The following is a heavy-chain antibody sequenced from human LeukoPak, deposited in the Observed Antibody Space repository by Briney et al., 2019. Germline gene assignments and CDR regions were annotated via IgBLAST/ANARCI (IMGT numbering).Heavy chain of an antibody. V-gene: IGHV3-23*01. D-gene: IGHD6-19*01. CDR2: ISGSGDDT. CDR3: AKVGMAGYYFDY. Sequence: GGSLRLSCAASGLTFSSYAMSWVRQAPGKGLEWVSAISGSGDDTYYADSVKGRFIISRDNSKNTLCLQMNSLRAEDTAVYYCAKVGMAGYYFDYWGQGALVTVSS. J-gene: IGHJ4*02. CDR1: GLTFSSYA.